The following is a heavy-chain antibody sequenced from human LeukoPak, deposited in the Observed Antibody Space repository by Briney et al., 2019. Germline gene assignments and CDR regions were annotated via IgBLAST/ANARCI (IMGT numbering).Heavy chain of an antibody. CDR3: ARGQQLVQGEFDP. Sequence: GGSLRLSCAASGFTFHFYSMTWVRQAPGKGLEWVSYISSRSSTIYYADSVKGRFTVSRDNAKNSLNLQMNSLRDEDTAVYYCARGQQLVQGEFDPWGQGTLVTVSS. J-gene: IGHJ5*02. CDR1: GFTFHFYS. V-gene: IGHV3-48*02. CDR2: ISSRSSTI. D-gene: IGHD6-13*01.